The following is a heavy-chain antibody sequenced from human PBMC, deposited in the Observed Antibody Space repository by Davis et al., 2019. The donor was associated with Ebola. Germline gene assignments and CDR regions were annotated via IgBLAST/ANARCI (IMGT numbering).Heavy chain of an antibody. CDR1: GFTFSSFG. CDR3: AKDRLGSATTVTTHWFDH. J-gene: IGHJ5*02. Sequence: PGGSLRLSCAASGFTFSSFGMHWVRQAPGKGLEWVAIISNDGSNEFYADSVKGRFTISRDNSKNTLYLQMNSLRAEDTAVYYCAKDRLGSATTVTTHWFDHWGQGTLVTVSS. D-gene: IGHD4-17*01. CDR2: ISNDGSNE. V-gene: IGHV3-30*18.